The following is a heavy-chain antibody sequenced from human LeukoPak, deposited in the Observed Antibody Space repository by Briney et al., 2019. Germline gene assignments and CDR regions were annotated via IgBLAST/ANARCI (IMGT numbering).Heavy chain of an antibody. J-gene: IGHJ4*02. CDR3: ASVEDTGYDY. V-gene: IGHV4-61*01. D-gene: IGHD5-18*01. CDR2: IYYSGST. Sequence: SETLSLTCTVSGGSISTSNYYWSWIRQPPGKGLEWIGYIYYSGSTNYNPSLKSRVAISVDTSKNQFSLKLSSVTAADTAVYYCASVEDTGYDYWGQGTLVTVSS. CDR1: GGSISTSNYY.